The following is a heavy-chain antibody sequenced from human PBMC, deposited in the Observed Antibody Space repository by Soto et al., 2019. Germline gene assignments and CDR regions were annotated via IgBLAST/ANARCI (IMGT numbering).Heavy chain of an antibody. J-gene: IGHJ6*02. V-gene: IGHV4-34*01. CDR3: ARKGDSSSWYGYFYYYGMDV. Sequence: PSETLSLTCAVHGGSFSGYYWSWIRQPPGKGLEWIGEINHSGSTNYNPSLKSRVTISVDTSKNQFSLKLSSVTAADTAVYYCARKGDSSSWYGYFYYYGMDVWGQGTTVTVSS. CDR1: GGSFSGYY. D-gene: IGHD6-13*01. CDR2: INHSGST.